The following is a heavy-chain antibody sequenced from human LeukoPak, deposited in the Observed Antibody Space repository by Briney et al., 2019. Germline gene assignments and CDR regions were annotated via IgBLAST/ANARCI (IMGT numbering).Heavy chain of an antibody. CDR2: INHSGAT. CDR1: GGSFSDYN. CDR3: ARGSPKYDS. V-gene: IGHV4-34*01. Sequence: SETLSLTCAVYGGSFSDYNWNWVRQPPGKGLEWIGEINHSGATNYSPSLKSRVIISVDTSKNQFSLKVNHVTAADTAVYYCARGSPKYDSWGQGTLVTVSS. J-gene: IGHJ5*01.